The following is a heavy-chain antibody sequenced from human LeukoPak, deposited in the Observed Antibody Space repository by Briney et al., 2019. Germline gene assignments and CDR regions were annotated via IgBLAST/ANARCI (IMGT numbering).Heavy chain of an antibody. CDR3: ARQAPRSGFGAAGFDY. J-gene: IGHJ4*02. CDR2: INHSGST. CDR1: GGSFSGYY. V-gene: IGHV4-34*01. D-gene: IGHD3-10*01. Sequence: PXETLSLTCAVYGGSFSGYYWSWIRQPPGKGLEWIGEINHSGSTNYNPSLKSRVTISVDTSKNQFSLKLSSVTAADTAVYYCARQAPRSGFGAAGFDYWGQGTLVTVSS.